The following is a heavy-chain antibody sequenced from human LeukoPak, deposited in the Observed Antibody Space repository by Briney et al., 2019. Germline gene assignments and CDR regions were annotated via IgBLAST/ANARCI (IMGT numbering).Heavy chain of an antibody. CDR2: IYHSGST. Sequence: SETLSLTCAVSGASISSGGYSWSWIRQPPGKGLEWIGYIYHSGSTYYNPSLKSRVTMSLDRARSQFSLNLSSVTAADTAVYYCARVDYYDSSGYPDYWGQGTLVTVSS. CDR1: GASISSGGYS. CDR3: ARVDYYDSSGYPDY. V-gene: IGHV4-30-2*01. D-gene: IGHD3-22*01. J-gene: IGHJ4*02.